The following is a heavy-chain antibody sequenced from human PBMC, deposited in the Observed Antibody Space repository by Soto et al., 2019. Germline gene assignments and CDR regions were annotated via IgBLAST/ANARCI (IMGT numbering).Heavy chain of an antibody. V-gene: IGHV3-23*01. J-gene: IGHJ4*02. CDR2: ITGSGGGT. Sequence: VGSLRLSCASSVFTFSSSAMTWVRQAPGKWLEWVSAITGSGGGTYYADSVKGRFAISRDNSKNTLYLQMDSLRAGDTAVYYCAKSTGCRGGIRNWGQGTQVTVSS. D-gene: IGHD2-15*01. CDR3: AKSTGCRGGIRN. CDR1: VFTFSSSA.